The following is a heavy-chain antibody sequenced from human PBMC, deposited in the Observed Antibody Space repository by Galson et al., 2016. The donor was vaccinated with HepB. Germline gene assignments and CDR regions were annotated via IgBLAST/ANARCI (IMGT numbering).Heavy chain of an antibody. CDR2: IDGSGGST. V-gene: IGHV3-23*01. D-gene: IGHD1-1*01. CDR3: AKDRFWNRDFDY. CDR1: GFTFSTYT. Sequence: SLRLSCAASGFTFSTYTMSWVRQAPGKGLEWVSGIDGSGGSTYYADSVKGRFTISRDNSKNTRYLQMNSLKAEDTAIYYCAKDRFWNRDFDYWGQGTLVTVSS. J-gene: IGHJ4*02.